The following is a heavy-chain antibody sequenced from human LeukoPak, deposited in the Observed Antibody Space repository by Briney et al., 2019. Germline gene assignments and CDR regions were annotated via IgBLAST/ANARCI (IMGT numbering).Heavy chain of an antibody. CDR3: ASSPLDYTNGVCYGVLDY. CDR2: IIPIFGTA. Sequence: GASVKVSCKASGGTFSSYAISWVRQAPGQGLEWMGGIIPIFGTANYAQKFQGRVTITADESTSTAYMELSSLRSEDTAVYYCASSPLDYTNGVCYGVLDYWGQGTLVTVSS. D-gene: IGHD2-8*01. V-gene: IGHV1-69*13. J-gene: IGHJ4*02. CDR1: GGTFSSYA.